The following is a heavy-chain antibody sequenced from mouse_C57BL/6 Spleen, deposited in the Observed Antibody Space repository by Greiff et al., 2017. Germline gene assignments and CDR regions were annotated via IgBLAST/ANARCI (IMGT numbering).Heavy chain of an antibody. V-gene: IGHV1-69*01. CDR3: ARRYDYGLPDY. D-gene: IGHD2-4*01. CDR2: IDPSDSYT. CDR1: GYTFPSYW. J-gene: IGHJ2*01. Sequence: VQLQQPGAELVVPGASVKLSCKASGYTFPSYWMHWVKQRPGQGLEWIGEIDPSDSYTNYNQKFKGKSTLTVDKSSSTAYMQLSSLTSEDSAVYYCARRYDYGLPDYWGQGTTLTVSS.